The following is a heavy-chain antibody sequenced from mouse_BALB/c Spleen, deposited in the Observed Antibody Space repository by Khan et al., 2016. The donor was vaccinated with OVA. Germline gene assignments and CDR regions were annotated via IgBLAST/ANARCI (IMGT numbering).Heavy chain of an antibody. CDR3: ARQHYYHYNIMAY. J-gene: IGHJ4*01. CDR1: GFSLTNYG. D-gene: IGHD2-1*01. CDR2: IWTDGST. Sequence: QVQLKESGPGLVAPSQSLSITCTISGFSLTNYGVHWVRQPPGKGLEWLVVIWTDGSTTYNSALKSRLTISKDNSKSQVFLKMNSLQTSDTAMYFCARQHYYHYNIMAYWGQETAVTVSS. V-gene: IGHV2-6-1*01.